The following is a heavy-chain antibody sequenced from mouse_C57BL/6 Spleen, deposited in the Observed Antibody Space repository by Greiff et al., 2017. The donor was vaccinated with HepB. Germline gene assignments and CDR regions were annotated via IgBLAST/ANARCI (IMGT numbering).Heavy chain of an antibody. D-gene: IGHD1-1*01. Sequence: VQLQQSGPVLVKPGASVKMSCKASGYTFTDYYMNWVKQSHGKSLEWIGVINPYNGGTSYNQKFKGKATLTVDKSSSTAYMELNSLTSEDSAVYYCAFTTVVAHFDYWGQGTTLTVSS. J-gene: IGHJ2*01. CDR3: AFTTVVAHFDY. CDR2: INPYNGGT. V-gene: IGHV1-19*01. CDR1: GYTFTDYY.